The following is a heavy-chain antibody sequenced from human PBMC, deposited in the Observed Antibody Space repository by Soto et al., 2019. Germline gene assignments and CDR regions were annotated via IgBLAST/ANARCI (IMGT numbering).Heavy chain of an antibody. CDR2: IFFSGST. CDR3: ARHVSDILTGYYPGSPYNWFDP. J-gene: IGHJ5*02. CDR1: GGSISSSSYY. V-gene: IGHV4-39*01. Sequence: TSETLSLTCTASGGSISSSSYYWGWIRQPPRKGLEWIGIIFFSGSTYYNPSLKSRFTISVDTSKNQFSLKLSSVTAADTAVYYCARHVSDILTGYYPGSPYNWFDPWGQGTLVTVSS. D-gene: IGHD3-9*01.